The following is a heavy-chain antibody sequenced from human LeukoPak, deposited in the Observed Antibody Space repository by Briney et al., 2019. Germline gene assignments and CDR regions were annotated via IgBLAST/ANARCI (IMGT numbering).Heavy chain of an antibody. J-gene: IGHJ6*03. V-gene: IGHV1-69*06. CDR2: IIPIFGTA. D-gene: IGHD6-19*01. CDR1: GYTFTGYY. CDR3: ASRGYSSGWYGGYYYYMDV. Sequence: GASVKVSCKASGYTFTGYYMHWVRQAPGQGLEWMGGIIPIFGTANYAQKFQGRVTITADKSTSTAYMELSSLRSEDTAVYYCASRGYSSGWYGGYYYYMDVWGKGTTVTVSS.